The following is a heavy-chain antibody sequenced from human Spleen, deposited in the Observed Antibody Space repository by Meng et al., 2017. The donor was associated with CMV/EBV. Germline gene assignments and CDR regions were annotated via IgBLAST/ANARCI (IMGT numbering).Heavy chain of an antibody. CDR1: GYTFSTYS. V-gene: IGHV1-18*01. CDR3: ARYRGSGSYPFEY. J-gene: IGHJ4*02. D-gene: IGHD3-10*01. CDR2: VIPYNGDT. Sequence: KASGYTFSTYSISWVRRAPGQGLEWMGWVIPYNGDTNYAQSFQDRVTMTTDTPTGTAYMELRSLRSDDTAIYYCARYRGSGSYPFEYWGQGTLVTVSS.